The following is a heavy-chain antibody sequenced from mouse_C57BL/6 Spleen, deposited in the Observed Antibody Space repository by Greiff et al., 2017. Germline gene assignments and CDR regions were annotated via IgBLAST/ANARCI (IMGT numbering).Heavy chain of an antibody. J-gene: IGHJ4*01. CDR3: EGWEYYDSSPYARDY. D-gene: IGHD1-1*01. V-gene: IGHV1-54*01. CDR1: GYAFTNYL. CDR2: INPGSGGT. Sequence: QVQLQQSGAELVRPGTSVKVSCKASGYAFTNYLIEWVKQRPGQGLEWIGVINPGSGGTNYNEKFTGKATMTADKSSSTAYMHLSSLTSEDAAVYCCEGWEYYDSSPYARDYWGQGTSVTVSA.